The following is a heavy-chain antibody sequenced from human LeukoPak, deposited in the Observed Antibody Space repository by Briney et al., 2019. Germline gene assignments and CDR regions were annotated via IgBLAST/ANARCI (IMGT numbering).Heavy chain of an antibody. CDR2: IYYSGST. J-gene: IGHJ5*02. V-gene: IGHV4-30-4*01. CDR1: GGSISSGDYH. D-gene: IGHD3-10*01. CDR3: AREGGITMVDWFDP. Sequence: SETLPLTCTVSGGSISSGDYHWSWIRQPPGKGLEWIGHIYYSGSTYYNPSLKSRVTISVDTSKNQFSLKLSSVTAADTAVYYCAREGGITMVDWFDPWGQGTLVTVSS.